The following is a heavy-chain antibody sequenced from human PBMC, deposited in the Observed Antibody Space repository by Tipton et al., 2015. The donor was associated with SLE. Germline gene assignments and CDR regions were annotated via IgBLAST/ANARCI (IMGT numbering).Heavy chain of an antibody. CDR3: ARAQLALYDAFDI. V-gene: IGHV4-39*07. Sequence: TLSLTCTVSGGSISSSSYYWGWIRQPPGKGLEWIGSIYYSGSTNYNPSLKSRVTISVDTSKNQFSLKLSSVTAANTAVYYCARAQLALYDAFDIWGQGTMVTVSS. CDR2: IYYSGST. D-gene: IGHD6-13*01. CDR1: GGSISSSSYY. J-gene: IGHJ3*02.